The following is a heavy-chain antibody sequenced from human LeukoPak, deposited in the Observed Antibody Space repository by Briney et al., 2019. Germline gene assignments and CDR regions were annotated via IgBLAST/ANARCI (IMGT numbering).Heavy chain of an antibody. CDR1: GFTFSSYV. J-gene: IGHJ4*02. CDR3: ARAWVYKIDY. CDR2: ISHDGII. Sequence: PGGSLRLSCETAGFTFSSYVMHWVRRTPGKGLVWVSRISHDGIISSSDSVKGRFTISRDNAKNTLTLQMTSLRVEETAVYYCARAWVYKIDYWGRGTLVTVSS. V-gene: IGHV3-74*01. D-gene: IGHD5-24*01.